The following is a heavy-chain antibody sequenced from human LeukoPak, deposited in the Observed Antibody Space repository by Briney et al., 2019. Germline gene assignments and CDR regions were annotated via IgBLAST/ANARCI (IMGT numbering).Heavy chain of an antibody. D-gene: IGHD1-26*01. V-gene: IGHV3-48*02. J-gene: IGHJ4*02. CDR1: GFTFSACA. CDR2: INSISQTI. Sequence: GGSLRLSCVASGFTFSACAMNWVREAPGRGLEGVSYINSISQTIYYADSVKGRFTISRDNAKNSLYLQINTLRDEDPAVYYCARDHAAPGSFYDYWGQGTLVTVSS. CDR3: ARDHAAPGSFYDY.